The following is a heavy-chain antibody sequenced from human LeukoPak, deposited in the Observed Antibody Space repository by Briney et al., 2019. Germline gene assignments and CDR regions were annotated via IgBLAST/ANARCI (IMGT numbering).Heavy chain of an antibody. D-gene: IGHD3-10*01. V-gene: IGHV7-4-1*02. CDR1: GYTFTRYS. J-gene: IGHJ4*02. CDR2: INTITGNP. Sequence: GASVKVSCKASGYTFTRYSMNWVRQAPGQGLEWMGWINTITGNPAYAQAFTGRFVFSLDTSVSTACLQISGLKAEDTAVYYCARKDYNGPGSYSPDYWGQGTLVTVSS. CDR3: ARKDYNGPGSYSPDY.